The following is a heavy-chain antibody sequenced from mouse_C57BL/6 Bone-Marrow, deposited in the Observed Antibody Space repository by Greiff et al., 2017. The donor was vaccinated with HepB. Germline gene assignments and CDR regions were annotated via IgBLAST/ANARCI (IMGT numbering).Heavy chain of an antibody. V-gene: IGHV1-26*01. CDR1: GYTFTDYY. CDR2: INPNNGGT. D-gene: IGHD2-3*01. J-gene: IGHJ4*01. CDR3: TRSGGYYYYAMDY. Sequence: EVQLQQSGPELVKPGASVKISCKASGYTFTDYYMNWVKQSHGKSLEWIGDINPNNGGTSYNQKFKGKATLTVDKSSSTAYMELSSLTNEDSAVYYCTRSGGYYYYAMDYWGQGTSVTVSS.